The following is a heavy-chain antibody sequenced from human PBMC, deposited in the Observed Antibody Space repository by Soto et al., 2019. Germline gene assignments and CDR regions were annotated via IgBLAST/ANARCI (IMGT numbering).Heavy chain of an antibody. V-gene: IGHV3-64D*06. J-gene: IGHJ4*02. Sequence: HPGGSLRLSCSVSGFTFSHHSLYWLRQAPGKGLRYVSTISVNGGNTHYAASVRGRFTISRDNSKNTVFLQMSGLGVADSAVYYCVKVSGYCTGGSCFSYFDYWGQGALVTVSS. CDR1: GFTFSHHS. D-gene: IGHD2-15*01. CDR2: ISVNGGNT. CDR3: VKVSGYCTGGSCFSYFDY.